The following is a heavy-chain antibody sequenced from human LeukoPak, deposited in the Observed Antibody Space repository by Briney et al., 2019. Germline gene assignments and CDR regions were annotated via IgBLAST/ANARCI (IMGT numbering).Heavy chain of an antibody. CDR2: IYPGDSDT. Sequence: PGESLKISCKGSGYSFTSYWIGWVRQMPGKGLEWMGIIYPGDSDTRYSPSFQGQVTISADKSISTAYLQWSSLKASDTAMYYCARHPSPVEMATIPPDYWGQGTLVTVSS. CDR3: ARHPSPVEMATIPPDY. D-gene: IGHD5-24*01. CDR1: GYSFTSYW. J-gene: IGHJ4*02. V-gene: IGHV5-51*01.